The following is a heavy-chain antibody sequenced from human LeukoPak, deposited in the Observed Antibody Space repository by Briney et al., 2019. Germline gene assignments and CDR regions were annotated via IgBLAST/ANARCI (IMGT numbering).Heavy chain of an antibody. CDR3: ARDVSRFGELSGYYMDV. J-gene: IGHJ6*03. CDR2: ISSGSSYI. D-gene: IGHD3-10*01. V-gene: IGHV3-21*01. CDR1: GFTFSNYW. Sequence: GGSLRLSCAASGFTFSNYWMNWVRQAPGKGLEWVSSISSGSSYIYYADSVKGRFTISRDNAKNSLYLQMNSLRAEDTAVYYCARDVSRFGELSGYYMDVWGKGTTVTVSS.